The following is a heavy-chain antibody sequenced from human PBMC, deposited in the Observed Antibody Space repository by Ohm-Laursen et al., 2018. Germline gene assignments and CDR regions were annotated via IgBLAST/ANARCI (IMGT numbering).Heavy chain of an antibody. Sequence: SLRLSCAASGFTFDDYAMHWVRQAPGKGLEWVSGISWNSGSIGYADSVKGRFTISRDNSANTLYLQMNSLRAEDTAVYYCSKDSPVLTTWGQGTLVTVSS. CDR2: ISWNSGSI. V-gene: IGHV3-9*01. CDR1: GFTFDDYA. CDR3: SKDSPVLTT. D-gene: IGHD3-10*01. J-gene: IGHJ5*02.